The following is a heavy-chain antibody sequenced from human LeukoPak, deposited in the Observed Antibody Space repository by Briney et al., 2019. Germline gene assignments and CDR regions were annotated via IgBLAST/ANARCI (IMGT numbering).Heavy chain of an antibody. J-gene: IGHJ2*01. CDR1: GGSISSYY. CDR3: AREYSNSDWYFDL. Sequence: SETLSLTCTVSGGSISSYYWSWIRQPAGKGLEWIGYIYYSGSTNYNPSLKSRVTMTVDTSKNQFSLKMNSVTAADTAVYYCAREYSNSDWYFDLWGPGNLVTVSS. V-gene: IGHV4-59*12. CDR2: IYYSGST. D-gene: IGHD6-6*01.